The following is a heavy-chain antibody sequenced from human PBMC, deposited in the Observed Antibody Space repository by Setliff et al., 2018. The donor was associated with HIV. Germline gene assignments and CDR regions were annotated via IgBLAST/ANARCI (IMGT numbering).Heavy chain of an antibody. Sequence: SLRLSCAASGFTFSSYSMNWVRQAPGKGLEWVSFISPSGTYIHYADSLKGRFTISRDNAKNSLYLQMNSLRAEDTAVYYCAREAGYSYGDYWGQGTLVTVSS. D-gene: IGHD5-18*01. CDR1: GFTFSSYS. J-gene: IGHJ4*02. CDR2: ISPSGTYI. CDR3: AREAGYSYGDY. V-gene: IGHV3-21*01.